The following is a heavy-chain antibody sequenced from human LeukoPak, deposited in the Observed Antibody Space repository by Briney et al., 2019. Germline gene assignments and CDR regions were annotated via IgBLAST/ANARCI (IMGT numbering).Heavy chain of an antibody. V-gene: IGHV3-23*01. CDR1: GFTFNSYS. J-gene: IGHJ5*02. CDR3: TECGGTWWGNWFDP. CDR2: ISSIGGDT. D-gene: IGHD2-15*01. Sequence: GGSLRLSWAASGFTFNSYSMSWVRQAPGKGLEWVSPISSIGGDTEYADSGKGRFTISREHSKPPLYLTMNSLGGEDTAVYYCTECGGTWWGNWFDPWGQGTLVTVSS.